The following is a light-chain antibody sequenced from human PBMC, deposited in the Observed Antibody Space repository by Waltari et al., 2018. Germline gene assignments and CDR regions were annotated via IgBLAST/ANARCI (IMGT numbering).Light chain of an antibody. J-gene: IGKJ4*01. CDR2: GAS. CDR1: QSVNSGY. V-gene: IGKV3-20*01. CDR3: QQYARSPPT. Sequence: EIVLTQSPGTLSLSPGDRATLSCRASQSVNSGYLAWYQQKPGQAPRLLIHGASSRATGIPDRFSGSGSGTDFTLTISSLEPEDFAVFYCQQYARSPPTFGGGTKVEIK.